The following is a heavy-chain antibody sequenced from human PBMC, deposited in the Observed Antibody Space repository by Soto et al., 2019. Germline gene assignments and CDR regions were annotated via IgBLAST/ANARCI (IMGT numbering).Heavy chain of an antibody. J-gene: IGHJ6*02. CDR1: GGSISSYY. D-gene: IGHD3-10*01. CDR3: ARDSIWFGELLGTFDSYYYGMDV. V-gene: IGHV4-59*01. CDR2: IYYSGST. Sequence: SETLSLTCTVSGGSISSYYWSWIRQPPGKGLEWIGYIYYSGSTNYNPSLKSRVTISVDTSKNQFSLKLSSVTAADTAVYYCARDSIWFGELLGTFDSYYYGMDVWGQGTTVTVSS.